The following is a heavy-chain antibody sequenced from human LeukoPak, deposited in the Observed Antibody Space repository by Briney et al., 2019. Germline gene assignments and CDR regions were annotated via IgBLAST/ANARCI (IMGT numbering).Heavy chain of an antibody. V-gene: IGHV4-59*13. CDR3: ARDPGAAGELIDY. J-gene: IGHJ4*02. Sequence: PSETLSLTCAVSGGSISSYYWSWIRQPPAKGMEWIGYIYYSGSTNYNPSLKSRVTISVDTSKNQFSLKLSSVTAADTAVYYCARDPGAAGELIDYWGQGTLVTVSS. CDR2: IYYSGST. D-gene: IGHD6-13*01. CDR1: GGSISSYY.